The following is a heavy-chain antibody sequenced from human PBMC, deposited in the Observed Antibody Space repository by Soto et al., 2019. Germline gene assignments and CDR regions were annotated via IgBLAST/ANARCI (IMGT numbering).Heavy chain of an antibody. V-gene: IGHV3-53*01. CDR3: ATYTSLDY. J-gene: IGHJ4*02. CDR1: GFTVSNNY. CDR2: IYSGGST. D-gene: IGHD2-2*02. Sequence: LRLSCAASGFTVSNNYMSWVRQAPGKGLEWVSLIYSGGSTFYADSVKGRFTISRDNSKNTLFLQMNSLRAEDTAVYFCATYTSLDYWGQGTPVTVSS.